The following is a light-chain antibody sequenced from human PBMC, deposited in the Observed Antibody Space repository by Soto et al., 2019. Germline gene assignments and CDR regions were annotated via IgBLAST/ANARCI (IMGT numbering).Light chain of an antibody. Sequence: DIQMTQSPSSLSASVGDRVTITCRASQSISSYLHWYQQKPGKAPKLLIYAASSLQSGVPSRFSGNGSGTDISLTISSLQPEDFATYNCQQSYNPPWTFGQGTKVEIK. CDR2: AAS. CDR1: QSISSY. V-gene: IGKV1-39*01. CDR3: QQSYNPPWT. J-gene: IGKJ1*01.